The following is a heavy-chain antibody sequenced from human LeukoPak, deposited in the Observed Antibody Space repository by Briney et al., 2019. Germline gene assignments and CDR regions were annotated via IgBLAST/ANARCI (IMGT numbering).Heavy chain of an antibody. CDR1: GGSFSGYY. V-gene: IGHV4-34*01. CDR2: INNSGST. D-gene: IGHD2-15*01. J-gene: IGHJ6*02. CDR3: ARGRVVVVVAATRGTRYYYYGMDV. Sequence: SETLSLTCAVYGGSFSGYYWSWIRQPPGKRLEWIGEINNSGSTNYNPSLKSRVTISVDTSKNQFSLKLSSVTAADTAVYYCARGRVVVVVAATRGTRYYYYGMDVWGQGTRSPSP.